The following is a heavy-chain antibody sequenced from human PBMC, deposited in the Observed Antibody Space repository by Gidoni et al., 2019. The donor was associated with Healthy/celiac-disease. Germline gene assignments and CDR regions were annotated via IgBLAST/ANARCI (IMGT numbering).Heavy chain of an antibody. V-gene: IGHV3-73*01. CDR2: IRSKANSYAT. D-gene: IGHD6-6*01. CDR3: TSLARPSY. CDR1: GFTFSGSA. J-gene: IGHJ4*02. Sequence: ELQLVESGGGMVQPGGSLKLACAASGFTFSGSAKHWVRQASGQGLEWVGRIRSKANSYATAYAASVKGRFTISRDDSKNTAYLQMNSLKTEDTAVYYCTSLARPSYWGQGTLVTVSS.